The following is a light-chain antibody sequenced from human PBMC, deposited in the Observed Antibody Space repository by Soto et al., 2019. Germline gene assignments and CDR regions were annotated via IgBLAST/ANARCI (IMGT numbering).Light chain of an antibody. CDR1: QSVNNN. J-gene: IGKJ1*01. CDR3: QQYSSSPVA. Sequence: EIVLTQSLATLSLSPGERDSLXCRASQSVNNNLAWYQQKPGQAPRLLIYGASSRATGIPDRFSGSGSGTDFTLTISRLQPEDFAVYYCQQYSSSPVAFGQGTKVDIK. V-gene: IGKV3-20*01. CDR2: GAS.